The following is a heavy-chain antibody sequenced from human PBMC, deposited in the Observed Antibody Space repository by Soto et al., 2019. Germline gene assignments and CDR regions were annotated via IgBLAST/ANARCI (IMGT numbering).Heavy chain of an antibody. D-gene: IGHD6-13*01. J-gene: IGHJ4*02. Sequence: TSVKVSWETWGGSLSSWRFNWVRQAHGQGLEWVGGIVPIYRTADYAQKFQGRVTITADESARTSYMELRSLKYQETAVYYCVRDSGAKLSSSWGKGTLVTV. V-gene: IGHV1-69*13. CDR3: VRDSGAKLSSS. CDR2: IVPIYRTA. CDR1: GGSLSSWR.